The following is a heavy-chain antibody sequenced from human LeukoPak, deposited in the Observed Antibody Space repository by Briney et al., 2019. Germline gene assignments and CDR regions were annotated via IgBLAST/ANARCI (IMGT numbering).Heavy chain of an antibody. CDR1: GFTFSTFSNYG. J-gene: IGHJ4*02. CDR2: ISDSGGKT. D-gene: IGHD6-19*01. Sequence: GGSLRLSCAASGFTFSTFSNYGMSWVRQAPGKGLEWVSAISDSGGKTYYADSMKGRFTISRDNSKNTLYLQMNSLRAEDTAVYYCARDLSSGWYYFDYWGQGTLVTVSS. CDR3: ARDLSSGWYYFDY. V-gene: IGHV3-23*01.